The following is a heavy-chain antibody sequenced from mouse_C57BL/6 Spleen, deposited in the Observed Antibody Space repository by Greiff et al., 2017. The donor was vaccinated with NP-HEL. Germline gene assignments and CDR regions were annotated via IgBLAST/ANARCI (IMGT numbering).Heavy chain of an antibody. J-gene: IGHJ1*03. CDR1: GYSITSGYD. CDR3: ARGGADGYGWYFDV. CDR2: ISYSGST. D-gene: IGHD2-3*01. V-gene: IGHV3-1*01. Sequence: EVQLQESGPGMVKPSQSLSLTCTVTGYSITSGYDWHWIRHFPGNKLEWMGYISYSGSTNYNPSLKSRISITHDTSKNHFFLKLNSVTTEDTATYYCARGGADGYGWYFDVWGTGTTVTVSS.